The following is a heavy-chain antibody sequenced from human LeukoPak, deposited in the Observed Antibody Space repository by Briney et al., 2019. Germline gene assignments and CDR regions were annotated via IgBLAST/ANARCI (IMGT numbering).Heavy chain of an antibody. CDR3: ARDSTTSISAAGCSSVHY. J-gene: IGHJ4*02. CDR1: GYTFTSYY. D-gene: IGHD6-13*01. V-gene: IGHV1-46*01. Sequence: GASVKVSCTASGYTFTSYYMHWVRQAPGQGPKFMSIINPSGGSTSYAEKVQGRVTMTRDTSTSTVYMELSSLRSEDTAVYYCARDSTTSISAAGCSSVHYWSQRTLVTV. CDR2: INPSGGST.